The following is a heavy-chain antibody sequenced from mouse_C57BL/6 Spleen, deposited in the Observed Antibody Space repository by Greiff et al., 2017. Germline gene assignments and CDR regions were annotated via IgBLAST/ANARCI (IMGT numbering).Heavy chain of an antibody. CDR3: ARNNGMDY. J-gene: IGHJ4*01. CDR2: IDPSDSYT. CDR1: GYTFTSYW. D-gene: IGHD6-1*01. V-gene: IGHV1-50*01. Sequence: VQLQQPGAELVKPGASVKLSCKASGYTFTSYWMQWVKQRPGQGLEWIGEIDPSDSYTNYNQKFKGKATLTVDTSSSTAYMQLSSLTSEDSAVYYCARNNGMDYWGEGTSVTVSS.